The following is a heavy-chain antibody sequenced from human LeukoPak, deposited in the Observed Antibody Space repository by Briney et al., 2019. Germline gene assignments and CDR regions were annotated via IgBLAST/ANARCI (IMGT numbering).Heavy chain of an antibody. D-gene: IGHD4/OR15-4a*01. Sequence: GGSLRLSCAASGFTFSSYAMSWVRQAPGKGLEWVSAISGSGGSTYYADSVKGRFTISGDNFKNTLYLQMNSLRAEDTAVYYCAKTAVVITFRFDDWGQGALVTVSS. CDR2: ISGSGGST. V-gene: IGHV3-23*01. J-gene: IGHJ4*02. CDR1: GFTFSSYA. CDR3: AKTAVVITFRFDD.